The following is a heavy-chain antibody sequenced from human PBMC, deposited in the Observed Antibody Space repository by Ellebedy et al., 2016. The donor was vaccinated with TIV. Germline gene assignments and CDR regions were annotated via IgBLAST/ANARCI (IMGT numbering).Heavy chain of an antibody. CDR3: AKAREITFGGAIVEPNVFDY. CDR1: GSTFSLYW. CDR2: IKEDGSER. Sequence: GESLKISXAASGSTFSLYWMSWVRQAPGRGLEWVANIKEDGSERYYVDSVKGRFTISRDDSKDTLYLEMKTLRVDDTAVYYCAKAREITFGGAIVEPNVFDYWGQGTLVTVSS. J-gene: IGHJ4*02. D-gene: IGHD3-16*02. V-gene: IGHV3-7*03.